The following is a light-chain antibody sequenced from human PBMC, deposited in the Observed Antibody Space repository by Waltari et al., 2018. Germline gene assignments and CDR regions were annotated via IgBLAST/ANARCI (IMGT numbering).Light chain of an antibody. CDR3: ATWDDSLNAYV. V-gene: IGLV1-36*01. Sequence: QSVLTQPPSVSGAPRQRVTISCSGSSSNIGNNTVIWYHQLPGKPPHPLIYYNDLLPSGVSDRFSGSKSGTSASLAISGLQSEDEADYYCATWDDSLNAYVFGTGTKVTVL. CDR2: YND. CDR1: SSNIGNNT. J-gene: IGLJ1*01.